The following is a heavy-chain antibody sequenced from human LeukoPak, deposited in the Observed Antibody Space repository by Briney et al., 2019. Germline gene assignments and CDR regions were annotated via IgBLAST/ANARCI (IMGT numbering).Heavy chain of an antibody. Sequence: PSQTLSLTCTVSGNSISSGDNYWSWIRQPAGTGLEWIGRIYTSGSTNYNPSLKSRVTISGDTSKNQFSLRLSSVTAADTAVYYCARAYDINGWVPFDYWGQGTLVTVSS. J-gene: IGHJ4*02. CDR2: IYTSGST. V-gene: IGHV4-61*02. CDR3: ARAYDINGWVPFDY. D-gene: IGHD3-22*01. CDR1: GNSISSGDNY.